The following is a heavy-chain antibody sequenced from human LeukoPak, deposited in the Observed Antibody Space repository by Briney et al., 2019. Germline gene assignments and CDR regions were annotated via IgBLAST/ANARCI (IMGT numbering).Heavy chain of an antibody. CDR3: ARGGLRGYSGYEDY. Sequence: GRSLRLSCAAPGFTFSSYAMHWVRQAPGKGLEWVAVISYDGSNKYYADSVKGRFTISRDNSKNTLYLQMNSLRAEDTAVYYCARGGLRGYSGYEDYWGQGTLVTVSS. D-gene: IGHD5-12*01. CDR1: GFTFSSYA. J-gene: IGHJ4*02. V-gene: IGHV3-30*04. CDR2: ISYDGSNK.